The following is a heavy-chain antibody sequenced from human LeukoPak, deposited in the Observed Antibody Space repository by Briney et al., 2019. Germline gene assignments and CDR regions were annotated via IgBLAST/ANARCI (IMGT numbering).Heavy chain of an antibody. D-gene: IGHD6-13*01. J-gene: IGHJ4*02. CDR1: GLTVSNNY. CDR2: IYSGGNT. CDR3: ARSGAEGTFGY. V-gene: IGHV3-66*01. Sequence: PGGSLRLSCAVFGLTVSNNYMHWVRQAPGKGLEWVSVIYSGGNTFYANSVKGRFTISRDNSKNTLYLQMNSLRGEDTAVYYCARSGAEGTFGYWGQGTLVTVSS.